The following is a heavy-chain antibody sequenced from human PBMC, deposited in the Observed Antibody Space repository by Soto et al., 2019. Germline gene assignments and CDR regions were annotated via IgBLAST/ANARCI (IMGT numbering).Heavy chain of an antibody. V-gene: IGHV4-59*11. D-gene: IGHD5-12*01. CDR3: ARGAEYSGYYFDY. J-gene: IGHJ4*02. Sequence: PSETLSLTCTVSGASISNHYWSWVRQPPGKGLEWIGYIYYSGSTNYNPSLKSRLTMSLDTSKNQFSLILNSVTAADTAVYYCARGAEYSGYYFDYWDQGTLVTVSS. CDR1: GASISNHY. CDR2: IYYSGST.